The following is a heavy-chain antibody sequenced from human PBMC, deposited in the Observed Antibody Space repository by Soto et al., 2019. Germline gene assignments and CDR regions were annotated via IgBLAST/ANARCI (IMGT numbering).Heavy chain of an antibody. D-gene: IGHD6-19*01. J-gene: IGHJ3*02. CDR3: ARGIAVAPGAFDI. CDR2: SRNKANSYTT. Sequence: GGSLRLSCAASGFTFSDHYMDWVRQAPGKGLEWVARSRNKANSYTTEYAAPVKGRVTISRDDSKNSLYLQMNSLKTEDTAVYYCARGIAVAPGAFDIWGQGTLVTVSS. V-gene: IGHV3-72*01. CDR1: GFTFSDHY.